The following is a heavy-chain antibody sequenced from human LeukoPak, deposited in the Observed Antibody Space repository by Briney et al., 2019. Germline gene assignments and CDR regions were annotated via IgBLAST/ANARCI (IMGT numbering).Heavy chain of an antibody. CDR2: ISYDGSNK. Sequence: PGRSLRLSCAASGFTFSSYGMHWVRQAPGKGLEWVAVISYDGSNKYYADSVKGRFTISRDNSKNTLYLQMNSLRAEDTAVYYCAMTTLGAYAFDIWGQGTMVTVSS. CDR3: AMTTLGAYAFDI. D-gene: IGHD1-14*01. J-gene: IGHJ3*02. V-gene: IGHV3-30*03. CDR1: GFTFSSYG.